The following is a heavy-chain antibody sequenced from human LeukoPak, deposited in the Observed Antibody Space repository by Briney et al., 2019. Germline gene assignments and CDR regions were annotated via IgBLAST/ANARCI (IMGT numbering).Heavy chain of an antibody. V-gene: IGHV3-21*04. J-gene: IGHJ4*02. CDR2: ISSSSSYI. Sequence: GGSLRLSCAASGFTFSSYSMNWVRQAPGKGLEWVSSISSSSSYIYYADSVKGRFTISRDNAKNSLYLQMNSLRAEDTALYYCARDGIAVADYWGQGTLVTVSS. CDR1: GFTFSSYS. D-gene: IGHD6-19*01. CDR3: ARDGIAVADY.